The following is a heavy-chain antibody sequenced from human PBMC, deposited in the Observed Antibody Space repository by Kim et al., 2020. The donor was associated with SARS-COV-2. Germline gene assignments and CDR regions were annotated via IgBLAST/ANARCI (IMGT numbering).Heavy chain of an antibody. CDR2: INTNTGNP. D-gene: IGHD6-13*01. CDR3: ARETIAAADNYYFDY. Sequence: ASVKVSCKASGYTFTSYAMNWVRQAPGQGLEWMGWINTNTGNPTYAQGFTGRFVFSLDTSVSTAYLQISSLKAEDTAVYYCARETIAAADNYYFDYWGQGTLVTVSS. V-gene: IGHV7-4-1*02. J-gene: IGHJ4*02. CDR1: GYTFTSYA.